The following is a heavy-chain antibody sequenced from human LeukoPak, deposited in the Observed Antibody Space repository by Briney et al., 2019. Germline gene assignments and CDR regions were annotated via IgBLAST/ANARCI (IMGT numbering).Heavy chain of an antibody. Sequence: GGSLRLSCAASGFTFSNYAMTWVRQAPGKGLEWVSSISSSGGSTYYAASVKGRFTISRDNSKNTLYLRMDSVRAEDTAVYYCAKEVYGSGSYYKDYFDYWGQGTLVTVSS. CDR2: ISSSGGST. J-gene: IGHJ4*02. CDR3: AKEVYGSGSYYKDYFDY. V-gene: IGHV3-23*01. CDR1: GFTFSNYA. D-gene: IGHD3-10*01.